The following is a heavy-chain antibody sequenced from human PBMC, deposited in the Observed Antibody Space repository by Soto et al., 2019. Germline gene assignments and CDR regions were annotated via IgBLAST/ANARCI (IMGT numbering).Heavy chain of an antibody. V-gene: IGHV4-34*01. CDR1: GGSFSGYY. CDR2: INHSGST. Sequence: QVQLQQWGAGLLKPSETLSLTCAVYGGSFSGYYWSWIRQPPGKGLEWIGEINHSGSTNYIPSLKSRVTISVDTSKNQFSLKLSSVTAADTAVYYCARHRHYYYYGMDVWGQGTTVTVSS. J-gene: IGHJ6*02. CDR3: ARHRHYYYYGMDV.